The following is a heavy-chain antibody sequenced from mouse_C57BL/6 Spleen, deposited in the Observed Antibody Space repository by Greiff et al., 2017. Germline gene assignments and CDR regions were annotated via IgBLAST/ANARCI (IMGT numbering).Heavy chain of an antibody. CDR2: IYPGDGDT. V-gene: IGHV1-80*01. CDR3: ERQTAQEALFAY. D-gene: IGHD3-2*02. Sequence: VQLKESGAELVKPGASVKLSCKASGYAFSSYWMTWVKQRPGKGLEWIGQIYPGDGDTYYNGKFKGQASLTADKSSSTAYMQLSSLTSEDSAVXFCERQTAQEALFAYWGQGTLVTVSA. CDR1: GYAFSSYW. J-gene: IGHJ3*01.